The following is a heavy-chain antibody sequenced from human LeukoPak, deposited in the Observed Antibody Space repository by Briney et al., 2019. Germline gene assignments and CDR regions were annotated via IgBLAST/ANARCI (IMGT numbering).Heavy chain of an antibody. Sequence: PGGSLRLSCIVSGFTFNDYGMHWVRQAPGKGLEWVAVIWYDGSNKYYADSVKGRFTISRDNSKNTLYLQMNTLRAEDTAVYYCAKDGPPHTMVRGVIRYYFDYWGQGTLVTVSS. J-gene: IGHJ4*02. CDR1: GFTFNDYG. D-gene: IGHD3-10*01. V-gene: IGHV3-33*03. CDR2: IWYDGSNK. CDR3: AKDGPPHTMVRGVIRYYFDY.